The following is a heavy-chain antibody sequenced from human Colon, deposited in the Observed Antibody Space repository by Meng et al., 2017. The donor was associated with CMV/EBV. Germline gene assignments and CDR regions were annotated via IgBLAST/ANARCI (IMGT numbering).Heavy chain of an antibody. Sequence: ASVKVSCKASGYTFIGSYIHWVRQAPGQGLEWMGWFNPNSGASKYAQNFQGRVTMTRDTSISTAYMGLTRLTFDDTAVYYCARSKDIVIVEAAQAVFDIWGQGTMVTVSS. CDR2: FNPNSGAS. CDR1: GYTFIGSY. J-gene: IGHJ3*02. D-gene: IGHD2-2*01. V-gene: IGHV1-2*02. CDR3: ARSKDIVIVEAAQAVFDI.